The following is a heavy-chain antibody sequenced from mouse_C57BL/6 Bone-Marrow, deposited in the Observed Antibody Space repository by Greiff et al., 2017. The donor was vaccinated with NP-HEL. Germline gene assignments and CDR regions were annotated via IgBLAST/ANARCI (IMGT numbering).Heavy chain of an antibody. CDR2: ISSGGSYT. J-gene: IGHJ1*03. Sequence: EVQGVESGGDLVKPGGSLKLSCAASGFTFSSYGMSWVRPTPDKRLEWVATISSGGSYTYYLDSVKGRFTISRDNAKNTLYLQMSSLKSEDTAMYYCARQGYYYGSSSYWYFDVWGTGTTVTVSS. CDR3: ARQGYYYGSSSYWYFDV. V-gene: IGHV5-6*01. CDR1: GFTFSSYG. D-gene: IGHD1-1*01.